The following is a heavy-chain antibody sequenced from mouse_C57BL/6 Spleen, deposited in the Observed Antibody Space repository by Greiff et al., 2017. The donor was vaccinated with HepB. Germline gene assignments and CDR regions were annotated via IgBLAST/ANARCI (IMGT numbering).Heavy chain of an antibody. Sequence: VQLQQSGAELVKPGASVKISCKASGYAFSSYWMNWVKQRPGKGLEWIGQIYPGDGDTNYNGKFKGKATLTADKSSSTAYMQLSSLTSEDSAVYFCARSDNWDYFDYWGQGTTLTVSS. D-gene: IGHD4-1*02. J-gene: IGHJ2*01. CDR3: ARSDNWDYFDY. CDR2: IYPGDGDT. V-gene: IGHV1-80*01. CDR1: GYAFSSYW.